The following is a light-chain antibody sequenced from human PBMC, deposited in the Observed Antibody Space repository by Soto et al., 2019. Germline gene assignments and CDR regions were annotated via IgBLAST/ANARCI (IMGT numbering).Light chain of an antibody. CDR3: QSYDSSLSVV. J-gene: IGLJ2*01. CDR1: SSNIGAGYD. Sequence: QSVLTQPPSVSGAPGQRVTISCTGSSSNIGAGYDVHWYQQLPGTAPKLLIYVNNNRPSGVPGRFSASKSGTSASLAITGLQAEDEADYYCQSYDSSLSVVFGGGTKLTVL. V-gene: IGLV1-40*01. CDR2: VNN.